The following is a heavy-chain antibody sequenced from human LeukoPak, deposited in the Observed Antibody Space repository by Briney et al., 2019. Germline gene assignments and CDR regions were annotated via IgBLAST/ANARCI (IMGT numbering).Heavy chain of an antibody. V-gene: IGHV3-53*01. J-gene: IGHJ4*02. CDR2: IYSGGCT. CDR1: VHTVSSYC. Sequence: GGSLSLSCAASVHTVSSYCMSWVRHSPGKGLEWVSDIYSGGCTYYADSVKGRFTNSRDNSKITLYLQMNSLRAEDTAVYYCARGVVATIDAGIDYWGQETLVTVSS. D-gene: IGHD5-12*01. CDR3: ARGVVATIDAGIDY.